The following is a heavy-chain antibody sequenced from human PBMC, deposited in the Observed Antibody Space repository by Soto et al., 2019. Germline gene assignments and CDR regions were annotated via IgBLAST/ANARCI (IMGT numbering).Heavy chain of an antibody. J-gene: IGHJ4*02. V-gene: IGHV4-59*01. Sequence: PSETLSLTCSVSGGSISGSYWSWIRQSPGKGLEWLGYVYYTGSTNYIPSLRSRVSTSVDTSKNEFSLRLSSVTAADTAVYFCARSVAVPGAHSEYLGQGTQVSVSS. D-gene: IGHD6-19*01. CDR2: VYYTGST. CDR1: GGSISGSY. CDR3: ARSVAVPGAHSEY.